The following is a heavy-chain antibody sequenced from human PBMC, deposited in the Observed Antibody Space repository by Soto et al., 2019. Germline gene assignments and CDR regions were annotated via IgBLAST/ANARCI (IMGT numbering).Heavy chain of an antibody. CDR2: IIPILGIA. CDR1: GGTFSSYT. J-gene: IGHJ5*02. Sequence: QVQLVQSGAEVKKPGSSVKVSCKASGGTFSSYTISWVRQAPGQGLEWMGRIIPILGIANYAQKFQGRVTITADKSTSTAYMELSCLRSEDTAVYYCARGITMVRGAYNWFDPWGQGTLVTVSS. V-gene: IGHV1-69*02. CDR3: ARGITMVRGAYNWFDP. D-gene: IGHD3-10*01.